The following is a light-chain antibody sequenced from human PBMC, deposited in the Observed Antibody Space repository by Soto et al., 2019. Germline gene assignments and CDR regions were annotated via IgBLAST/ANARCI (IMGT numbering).Light chain of an antibody. J-gene: IGLJ1*01. Sequence: QSVLTQPASVSGSPGQSITISCTGTSSDVGGYNYVSWYQQHPGKAPKLMIYEVSNRPSGVSNRFSGSKSGTSAPLDITGLQAEDEAAYFCQSYDMSLNNYVFGTGTKVTVL. CDR2: EVS. CDR1: SSDVGGYNY. CDR3: QSYDMSLNNYV. V-gene: IGLV2-14*01.